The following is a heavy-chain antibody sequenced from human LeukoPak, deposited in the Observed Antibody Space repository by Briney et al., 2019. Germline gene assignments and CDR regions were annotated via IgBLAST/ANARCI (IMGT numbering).Heavy chain of an antibody. V-gene: IGHV3-21*01. Sequence: GGSLRLSCAASGFTFSSYSMNWVRQAPGKGLEWVSSISSSSSYIYYADSVKGRFTISRDNAKNSLYLQMNSLRAEDTAVYYCARSNNYDSSGYDDYWGQEPWSPSPQ. CDR2: ISSSSSYI. CDR1: GFTFSSYS. D-gene: IGHD3-22*01. J-gene: IGHJ4*01. CDR3: ARSNNYDSSGYDDY.